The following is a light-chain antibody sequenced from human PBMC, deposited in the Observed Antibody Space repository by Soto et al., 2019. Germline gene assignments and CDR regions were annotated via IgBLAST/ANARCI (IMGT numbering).Light chain of an antibody. CDR1: QDISIY. Sequence: DIQMTQSPSSLSASVGDRVTITCQASQDISIYLSWYQQKPGKAPKLLIYDASYLETGVPSRFGGSGSGTAFTFTISSLQPEDIATYYCQQYDNLPLTFGGGTKVEIK. CDR3: QQYDNLPLT. V-gene: IGKV1-33*01. J-gene: IGKJ4*01. CDR2: DAS.